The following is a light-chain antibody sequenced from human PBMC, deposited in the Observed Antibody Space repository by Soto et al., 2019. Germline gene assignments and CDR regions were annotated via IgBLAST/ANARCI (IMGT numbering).Light chain of an antibody. CDR1: QSVTNY. CDR3: QQSDSLPPT. CDR2: AAS. V-gene: IGKV1-39*01. J-gene: IGKJ1*01. Sequence: DIQMTQSPSFLSASVGGRVSITCRASQSVTNYLNWYQQKPGEAPKLLIFAASSLQSGVPSRFSGSGSVTDFTLTVTNLQPEDFATYYCQQSDSLPPTFGQGTKVDIK.